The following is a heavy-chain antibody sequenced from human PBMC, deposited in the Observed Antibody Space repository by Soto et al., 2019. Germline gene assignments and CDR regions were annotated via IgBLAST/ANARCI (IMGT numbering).Heavy chain of an antibody. D-gene: IGHD2-21*02. Sequence: SLRLSCAASGFTFSSYAMHWVRQAPGKGLEWVAVISYDGSNKYYADSVKGRFTISRDNSKNTLYLQMNSLRAEDTAVYYCARGAIVVVTAIDSGWFDPWGKGT. CDR1: GFTFSSYA. V-gene: IGHV3-30-3*01. CDR3: ARGAIVVVTAIDSGWFDP. CDR2: ISYDGSNK. J-gene: IGHJ5*02.